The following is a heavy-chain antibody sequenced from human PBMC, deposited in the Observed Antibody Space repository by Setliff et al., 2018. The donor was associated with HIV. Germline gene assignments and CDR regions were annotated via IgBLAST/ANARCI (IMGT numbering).Heavy chain of an antibody. V-gene: IGHV4-31*03. Sequence: SETLSLTCSVSGGSTTSGGYYWSWIRQHPGKGLEYIGYIYYSGSTYYNPSLKSRVTMSIDTSTQQFFLNVTSVTAADTAVYYCAGFSYNFWVFCNGDSCYHLDSWGQGILVTVSS. D-gene: IGHD2-15*01. J-gene: IGHJ4*02. CDR1: GGSTTSGGYY. CDR3: AGFSYNFWVFCNGDSCYHLDS. CDR2: IYYSGST.